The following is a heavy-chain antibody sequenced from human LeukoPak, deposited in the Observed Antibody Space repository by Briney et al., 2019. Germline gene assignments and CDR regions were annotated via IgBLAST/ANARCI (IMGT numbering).Heavy chain of an antibody. CDR3: AKGQGSGSSECDY. CDR1: GFTFRSYG. Sequence: GSLRLSCLASGFTFRSYGIHWVRQAPGKGLEWLAFIWYDEITKNYADSVKGRFTISRDNSKNTLYLQMNSLRAEDTAVYYCAKGQGSGSSECDYWGQGTLVTVSS. CDR2: IWYDEITK. J-gene: IGHJ4*02. D-gene: IGHD1-26*01. V-gene: IGHV3-30*02.